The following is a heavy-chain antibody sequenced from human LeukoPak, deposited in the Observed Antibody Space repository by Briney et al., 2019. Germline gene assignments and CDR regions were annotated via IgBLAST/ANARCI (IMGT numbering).Heavy chain of an antibody. D-gene: IGHD3-22*01. CDR2: VDYARST. Sequence: SETLSLTCTVSAGSISSSSYYWGWIRQPPGKGLEWIGIVDYARSTYYNPSLKSRVTISVDTSKPQSSLKLSSVTAADTAVYYCARRGVSFYYDGSGYSFPDTWGQGNLVTVSS. J-gene: IGHJ5*02. V-gene: IGHV4-39*01. CDR1: AGSISSSSYY. CDR3: ARRGVSFYYDGSGYSFPDT.